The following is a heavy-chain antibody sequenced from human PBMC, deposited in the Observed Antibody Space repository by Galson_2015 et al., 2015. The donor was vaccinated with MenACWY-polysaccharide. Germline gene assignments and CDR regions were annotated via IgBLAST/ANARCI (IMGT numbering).Heavy chain of an antibody. CDR1: GFTFSSYS. CDR2: ISSGGTI. CDR3: ARVLKGLVGASPDY. Sequence: SLSLSCAASGFTFSSYSMNWVRQAPGKGLERVSYISSGGTIYYADSVKGRFTVSRDNAQNSLYLQMNSLRDDDTAVYYCARVLKGLVGASPDYWGQGTLVTVSS. D-gene: IGHD1-26*01. J-gene: IGHJ4*02. V-gene: IGHV3-48*02.